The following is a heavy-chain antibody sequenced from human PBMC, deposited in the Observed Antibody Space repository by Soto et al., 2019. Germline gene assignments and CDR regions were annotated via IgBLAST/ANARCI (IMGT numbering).Heavy chain of an antibody. CDR3: ARGDNGDRSGWYGRASSFDP. J-gene: IGHJ5*02. D-gene: IGHD6-19*01. CDR2: TNVGHGNT. V-gene: IGHV1-3*01. CDR1: GYTFSSYA. Sequence: GDSVKVSCKASGYTFSSYAMQWGRQAPGQRLEWMGWTNVGHGNTKYSQKFQGRVTITRDTSASKAYMELSSLRSEDTAVYYCARGDNGDRSGWYGRASSFDPWG.